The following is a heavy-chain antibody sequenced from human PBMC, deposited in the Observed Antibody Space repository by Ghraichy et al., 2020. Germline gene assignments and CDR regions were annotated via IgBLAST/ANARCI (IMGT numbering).Heavy chain of an antibody. Sequence: SETLSLTCTVSGGSISSGSYYWSWIRQSAGKGLEWIGRSYTSGSTNDYPSLKSRVTISVDTSKTQFSLKLSSVTAADTGVYYGAREVVATLDYWGPGTLVTVSS. CDR2: SYTSGST. J-gene: IGHJ4*02. CDR3: AREVVATLDY. D-gene: IGHD5-12*01. CDR1: GGSISSGSYY. V-gene: IGHV4-61*02.